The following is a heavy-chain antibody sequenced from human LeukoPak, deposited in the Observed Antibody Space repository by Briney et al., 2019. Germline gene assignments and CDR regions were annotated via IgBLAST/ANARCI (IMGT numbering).Heavy chain of an antibody. D-gene: IGHD6-6*01. CDR3: AREYSSSSHPFSRYYYMDV. CDR1: GGTFSSYA. J-gene: IGHJ6*03. Sequence: SVKVSCKASGGTFSSYAISWVRQAPGQGLEWMGGIMPIFGTANYAQKFQGRVTITTDESTSTAYMELSSLRSEDTAVYYCAREYSSSSHPFSRYYYMDVWGKGTTVTVSS. CDR2: IMPIFGTA. V-gene: IGHV1-69*05.